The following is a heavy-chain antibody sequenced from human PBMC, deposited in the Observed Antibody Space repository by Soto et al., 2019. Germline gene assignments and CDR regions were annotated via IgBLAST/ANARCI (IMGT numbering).Heavy chain of an antibody. CDR3: ATVALIAVAGGDYHYGMDV. CDR2: INQDGLEK. Sequence: GGSLRLSCAASGFTFSNYWMTWVRQAPGKGLEWVANINQDGLEKYYVDSVKGRFTISRDNAKNSLSLQMSSLRAEDTAVFYCATVALIAVAGGDYHYGMDVWGQGTTVTVSS. V-gene: IGHV3-7*05. J-gene: IGHJ6*02. D-gene: IGHD6-19*01. CDR1: GFTFSNYW.